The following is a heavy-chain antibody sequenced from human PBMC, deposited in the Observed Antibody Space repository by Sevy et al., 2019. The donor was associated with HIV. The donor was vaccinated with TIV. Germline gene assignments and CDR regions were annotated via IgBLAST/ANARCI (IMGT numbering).Heavy chain of an antibody. CDR3: AKLHSRMIPGNGALDY. D-gene: IGHD3-16*01. J-gene: IGHJ4*01. Sequence: GGSLRLSCTASGFSFSNYVMAWVRQAPGKGLEWVSSVSPTSLSTYYAESVKDRFTISRDNSKNILYLQMNSLRAEDTAIYYCAKLHSRMIPGNGALDYWGRGTLVTVSS. CDR2: VSPTSLST. V-gene: IGHV3-23*01. CDR1: GFSFSNYV.